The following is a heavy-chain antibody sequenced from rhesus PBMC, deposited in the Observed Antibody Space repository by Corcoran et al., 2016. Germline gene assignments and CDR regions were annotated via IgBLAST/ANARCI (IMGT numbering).Heavy chain of an antibody. J-gene: IGHJ4*01. Sequence: QVQLQESGPGLVKPSETLSLTCAVSGGSISSSNWWSWIRQPPGKGLEWSGYISGSSGSTYYNPSLKSRGTISTDTSKNQFSLKLSSVTAADTAVYYCARASYSGSWTGSDYWGQGVLVTVSS. CDR1: GGSISSSNW. D-gene: IGHD6-25*01. CDR3: ARASYSGSWTGSDY. CDR2: ISGSSGST. V-gene: IGHV4-65*01.